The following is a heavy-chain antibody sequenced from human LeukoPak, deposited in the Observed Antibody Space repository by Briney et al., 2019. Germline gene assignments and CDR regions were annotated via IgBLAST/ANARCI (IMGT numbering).Heavy chain of an antibody. V-gene: IGHV5-10-1*01. CDR2: IDPSDSYT. J-gene: IGHJ5*02. CDR3: ARHSFVAGTLDWFDP. D-gene: IGHD6-19*01. Sequence: GESLKISCKGSGYSFTSYGISWVRQMPGKGLEWIGRIDPSDSYTNYSPSFQGHVTISADKSISTAYLQWSSLKASDTAMYYCARHSFVAGTLDWFDPWGQGTLVTVSS. CDR1: GYSFTSYG.